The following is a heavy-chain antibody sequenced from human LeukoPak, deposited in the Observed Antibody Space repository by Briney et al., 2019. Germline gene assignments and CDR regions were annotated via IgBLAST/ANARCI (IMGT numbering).Heavy chain of an antibody. J-gene: IGHJ1*01. CDR2: INPNSGGT. CDR3: AKEIYGDPTGGRFQH. V-gene: IGHV1-2*02. D-gene: IGHD4-17*01. Sequence: ASVKVSCKASGYTFTGYYMHWVRQAPGQGLEWMGWINPNSGGTNYAQKFQGRVTMTRDTSISTAYMELRSLRSDDTAVYYCAKEIYGDPTGGRFQHWGQGTLVTVSS. CDR1: GYTFTGYY.